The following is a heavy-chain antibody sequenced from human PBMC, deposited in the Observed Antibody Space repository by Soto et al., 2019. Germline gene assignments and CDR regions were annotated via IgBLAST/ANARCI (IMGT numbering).Heavy chain of an antibody. CDR3: AKDSSGYSLGDDAFDV. CDR1: GYTLTNYG. V-gene: IGHV1-18*01. D-gene: IGHD3-22*01. CDR2: VSTFNDNR. J-gene: IGHJ3*01. Sequence: QVQLVQSGAEVKKPGASVKVSCKASGYTLTNYGLTWVRQAPGQGLEWMGWVSTFNDNRNYAQKLQGRVTLTTDTSTNTAYMELRSLRSDDTAVYDCAKDSSGYSLGDDAFDVWGQGTMVIVSS.